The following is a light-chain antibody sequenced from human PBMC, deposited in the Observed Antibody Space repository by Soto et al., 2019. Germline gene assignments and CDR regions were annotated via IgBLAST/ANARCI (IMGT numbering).Light chain of an antibody. Sequence: DIQMTQSPSSLSASVGDRVTITCRASQRISSHLNWYQQKPGKAPNLLIYAASSLQSGVPSRFSGSGSGTDFTLTINSLQPDDFATYYCQQSYSTPRTFGQGTKVDIK. CDR1: QRISSH. J-gene: IGKJ1*01. CDR3: QQSYSTPRT. V-gene: IGKV1-39*01. CDR2: AAS.